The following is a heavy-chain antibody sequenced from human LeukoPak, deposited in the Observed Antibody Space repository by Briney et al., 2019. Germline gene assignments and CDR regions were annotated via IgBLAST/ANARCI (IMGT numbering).Heavy chain of an antibody. J-gene: IGHJ3*02. CDR1: GDSISSSSYC. CDR3: TRHSRSAYTGYENAFDI. D-gene: IGHD5-12*01. CDR2: IYNSANT. Sequence: SETLSLTCTVSGDSISSSSYCWDWIRQPPGKGLEWIGNIYNSANTHYNPSLKTRITMSVDTSKNQFSLKLNSVTAADTGIYYCTRHSRSAYTGYENAFDIWGQGTMVTVSS. V-gene: IGHV4-39*01.